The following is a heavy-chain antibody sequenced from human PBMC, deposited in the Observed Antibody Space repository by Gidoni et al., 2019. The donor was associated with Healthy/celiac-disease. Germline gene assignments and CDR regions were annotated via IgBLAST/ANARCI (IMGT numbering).Heavy chain of an antibody. CDR2: IIPIFGTA. Sequence: QVQLVQSGAEVKKPGSAGKVSCKASGGTFRSYAISWVRQAPGQGLEWMGGIIPIFGTANYAQKFQGRVTITADESTSTSYMELSSLSSEDTAVYYCARRGFRGGYQLWFDPWGQGTLVTVSS. J-gene: IGHJ5*02. D-gene: IGHD2-2*01. V-gene: IGHV1-69*01. CDR3: ARRGFRGGYQLWFDP. CDR1: GGTFRSYA.